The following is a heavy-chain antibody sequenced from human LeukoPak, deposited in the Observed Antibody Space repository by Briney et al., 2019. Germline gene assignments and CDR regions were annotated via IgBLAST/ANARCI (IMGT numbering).Heavy chain of an antibody. CDR2: INSDGCST. CDR3: ASAYYSDTRGYDY. V-gene: IGHV3-74*01. CDR1: GFTFRSYS. Sequence: GGSLRLSCAASGFTFRSYSMHWVRQAPGKGLVWVSRINSDGCSTSYADSVKGRFTISRGNAKNTLYLQINSLRAEDTAVYYGASAYYSDTRGYDYWGQGTLVTVSS. D-gene: IGHD3-22*01. J-gene: IGHJ4*02.